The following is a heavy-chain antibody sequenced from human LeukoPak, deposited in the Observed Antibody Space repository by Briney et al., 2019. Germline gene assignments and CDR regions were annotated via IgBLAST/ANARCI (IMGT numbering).Heavy chain of an antibody. CDR3: ATFLLKTSSIAPLAFDI. Sequence: SETLSLTCAVYGGSFSGYYWSWIRPPPGKGLEWIGEINHSGSTNHNPSLQRRVTMSVVASKYQFSLKLSSVTAADTAVYYCATFLLKTSSIAPLAFDIWGQGTMVTVSS. V-gene: IGHV4-34*01. J-gene: IGHJ3*02. CDR2: INHSGST. CDR1: GGSFSGYY. D-gene: IGHD2/OR15-2a*01.